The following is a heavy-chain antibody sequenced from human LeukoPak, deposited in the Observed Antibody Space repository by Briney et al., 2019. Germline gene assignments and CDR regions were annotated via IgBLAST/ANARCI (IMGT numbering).Heavy chain of an antibody. D-gene: IGHD1-1*01. Sequence: ASVKVSCKASGYTFSGYYMHWVRQAPGHGLEWMGWINPNSGGTKYAQKFQGRVTMTRDTSISTAYMELSRLRSDDTAVYYCAREAETTLNWFDPWGQGTLVTVSS. V-gene: IGHV1-2*02. J-gene: IGHJ5*02. CDR2: INPNSGGT. CDR1: GYTFSGYY. CDR3: AREAETTLNWFDP.